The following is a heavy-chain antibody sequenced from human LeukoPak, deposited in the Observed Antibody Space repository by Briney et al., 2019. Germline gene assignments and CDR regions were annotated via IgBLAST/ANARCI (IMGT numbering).Heavy chain of an antibody. D-gene: IGHD3-22*01. CDR1: GFRVSSNH. J-gene: IGHJ4*02. Sequence: GGSLRLSCAVSGFRVSSNHMTWVRQAPGKGLEWVSLIYTGDVTYYADSVRGRFTISTDNSKNILYLQMDSLTAEDTALYYCARERDYDTYIDYWGQGTLVTVSS. V-gene: IGHV3-53*01. CDR3: ARERDYDTYIDY. CDR2: IYTGDVT.